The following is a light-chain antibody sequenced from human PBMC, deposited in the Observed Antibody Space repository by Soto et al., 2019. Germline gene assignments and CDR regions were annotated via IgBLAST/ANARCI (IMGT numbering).Light chain of an antibody. Sequence: QSVLTQPPSVSAAPGQKVTISCSGGSSNIGNNYVSWYQQLPGTAPKLLIYDNDKRPSGIPDRFSASKSGTSATLGITGLQTGDEADYYCATWDSALSVFVFATGTKVTVL. V-gene: IGLV1-51*01. J-gene: IGLJ1*01. CDR1: SSNIGNNY. CDR3: ATWDSALSVFV. CDR2: DND.